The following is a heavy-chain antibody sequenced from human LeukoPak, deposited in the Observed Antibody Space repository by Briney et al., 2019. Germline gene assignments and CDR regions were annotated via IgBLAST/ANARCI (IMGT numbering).Heavy chain of an antibody. CDR3: AREIVVVPKYYFDY. CDR1: GXTFSNYD. CDR2: ISSRSSTI. J-gene: IGHJ4*02. Sequence: VGSLRLSCAASGXTFSNYDMVGVRQAPGRGLEWLSYISSRSSTIYYADSVRGRFTIYRDNARSSLYLQMNSLRAEDTALYYCAREIVVVPKYYFDYWGQGTLVTVSS. D-gene: IGHD3-22*01. V-gene: IGHV3-48*01.